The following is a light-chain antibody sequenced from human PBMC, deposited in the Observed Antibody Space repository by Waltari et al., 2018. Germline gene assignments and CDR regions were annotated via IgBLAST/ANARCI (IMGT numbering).Light chain of an antibody. CDR2: NKPDSTI. V-gene: IGLV5-45*01. J-gene: IGLJ3*02. Sequence: QAVLTQPASLSASPGASASLTCTLRSDIHFRLYKIYWYQQRPGSPPQFLLKNKPDSTIQLGSGVPSRFSASKDTSANAFILLISGIQSEDEADYYCMILYNNAVVFGGGTNLTVL. CDR3: MILYNNAVV. CDR1: SDIHFRLYK.